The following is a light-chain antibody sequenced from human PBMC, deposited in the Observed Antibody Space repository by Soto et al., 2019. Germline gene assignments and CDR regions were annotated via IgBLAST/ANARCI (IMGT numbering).Light chain of an antibody. Sequence: DIQLTQSPSVLSASVGDTVTITCXASQALSNYLAWYQQKPGKAPDLLIYSASTLQSGVPSRFSGSGSETEFSLTIRALQPEDFATYYCQQLSRYPLTFGGGTKVDIK. CDR3: QQLSRYPLT. CDR2: SAS. V-gene: IGKV1-9*01. J-gene: IGKJ4*01. CDR1: QALSNY.